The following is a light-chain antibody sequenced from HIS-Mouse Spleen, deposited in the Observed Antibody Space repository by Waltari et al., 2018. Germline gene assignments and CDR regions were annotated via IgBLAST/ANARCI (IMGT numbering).Light chain of an antibody. Sequence: QSALTQPASVSGSPGQSFTIPCTGTSSDVGGYNYCSWYQQQPGNAPKLMIYDVSNRPSGVSNRFSGSKSGNTASLTISGLQAEDEADYYCSSYTSSSTRVFGGGTKLTVL. CDR1: SSDVGGYNY. V-gene: IGLV2-14*03. J-gene: IGLJ3*02. CDR2: DVS. CDR3: SSYTSSSTRV.